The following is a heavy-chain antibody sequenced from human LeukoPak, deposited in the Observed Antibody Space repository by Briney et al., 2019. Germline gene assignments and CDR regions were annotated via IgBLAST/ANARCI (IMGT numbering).Heavy chain of an antibody. V-gene: IGHV1-46*01. CDR3: SRDGSGSYYFDY. CDR2: ITPSGGTT. CDR1: GYTFTTYY. Sequence: ASVKVPCKASGYTFTTYYIHWVRQAPGQGLEWMGLITPSGGTTSYAQKFQGRVTMTSDTSTSTVYMELSSLRSEDTAVYYCSRDGSGSYYFDYWGQGTLVTVSS. D-gene: IGHD3-10*01. J-gene: IGHJ4*02.